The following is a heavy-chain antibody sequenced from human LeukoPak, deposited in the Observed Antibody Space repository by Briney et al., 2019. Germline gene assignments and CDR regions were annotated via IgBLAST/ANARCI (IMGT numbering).Heavy chain of an antibody. CDR2: ISLSGTTI. J-gene: IGHJ4*02. CDR3: ARVGVGTVTTWDY. D-gene: IGHD4-17*01. CDR1: GLTFSSYG. V-gene: IGHV3-48*04. Sequence: PGGSLRLSCVASGLTFSSYGMTWVRQAPGKGLEWVSYISLSGTTIYYADSVKGRFTISRDNAKNSLYLQMNSLRAEDTAVYYCARVGVGTVTTWDYWGQGTLVTVSS.